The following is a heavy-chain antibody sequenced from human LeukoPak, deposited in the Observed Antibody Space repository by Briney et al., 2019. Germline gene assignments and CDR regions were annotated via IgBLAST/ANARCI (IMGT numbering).Heavy chain of an antibody. Sequence: SVKVSCKASGGTFSSYAISWVRQAPGQGLEWMGGIIPIFGTANYAQKFQGRVTITADESTSTAYMELSSLRSEDTAVYYCARDRRVGIEYELDAFDIWGQGTMVTVSS. D-gene: IGHD2/OR15-2a*01. J-gene: IGHJ3*02. CDR2: IIPIFGTA. CDR1: GGTFSSYA. CDR3: ARDRRVGIEYELDAFDI. V-gene: IGHV1-69*01.